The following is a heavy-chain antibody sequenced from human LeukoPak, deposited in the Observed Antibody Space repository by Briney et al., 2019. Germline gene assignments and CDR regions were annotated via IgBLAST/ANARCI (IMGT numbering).Heavy chain of an antibody. J-gene: IGHJ4*02. D-gene: IGHD5-12*01. Sequence: VASVKVSCKASGGTFSSYAISRVRQAPGQGLEWMGGIIPIFGTANYAQKFQGRVTITADESTSTAYMELSSLRSEDTAVYYCARALPGYSGYGLDWGQGTLVTVSS. CDR2: IIPIFGTA. CDR3: ARALPGYSGYGLD. V-gene: IGHV1-69*01. CDR1: GGTFSSYA.